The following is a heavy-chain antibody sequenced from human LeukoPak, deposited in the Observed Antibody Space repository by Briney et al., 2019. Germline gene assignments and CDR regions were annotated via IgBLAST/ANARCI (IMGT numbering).Heavy chain of an antibody. CDR1: GFTFSSYS. J-gene: IGHJ4*02. D-gene: IGHD2-21*02. V-gene: IGHV3-21*01. Sequence: SGGSLRLSCAAPGFTFSSYSMNWVRQAPGKGLEWVSSISSSSSYIYYADSVKGRFTISRDNAKNSLYLQMNSLRAEDTAVYYCARAYCGGDCYPHYWGQGTLVTVSS. CDR3: ARAYCGGDCYPHY. CDR2: ISSSSSYI.